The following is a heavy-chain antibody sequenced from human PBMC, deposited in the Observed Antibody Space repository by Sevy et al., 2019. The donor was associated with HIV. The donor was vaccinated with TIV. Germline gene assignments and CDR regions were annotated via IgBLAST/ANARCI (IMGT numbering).Heavy chain of an antibody. V-gene: IGHV3-73*01. CDR2: IRSKANSYAT. Sequence: GGSLRLSCAASGFTFSGSAMHWVRQASGKGLEWVGRIRSKANSYATAYAASVKGRFTISRDDSKNTAYLQMNSLKTEDTAVYYCTSWDDSSGYFTDYWGQGTLVTVSS. J-gene: IGHJ4*02. CDR3: TSWDDSSGYFTDY. CDR1: GFTFSGSA. D-gene: IGHD3-22*01.